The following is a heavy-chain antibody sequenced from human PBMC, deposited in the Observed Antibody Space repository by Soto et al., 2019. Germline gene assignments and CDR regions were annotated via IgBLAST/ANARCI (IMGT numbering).Heavy chain of an antibody. J-gene: IGHJ6*03. D-gene: IGHD6-13*01. CDR1: GGSFSGYY. CDR2: INHSGST. V-gene: IGHV4-34*01. CDR3: ARGWYRLYYYYMDV. Sequence: SETLSLTCAVYGGSFSGYYWSWIRQPPGKGLEWIGEINHSGSTNYNPSLKSRVTISVDTSKNQFSLKLSSVTAADTAVYYCARGWYRLYYYYMDVWGKGTTVTVSS.